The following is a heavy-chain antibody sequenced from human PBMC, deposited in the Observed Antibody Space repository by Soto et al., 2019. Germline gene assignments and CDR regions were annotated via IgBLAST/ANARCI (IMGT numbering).Heavy chain of an antibody. V-gene: IGHV3-33*01. Sequence: QVQLVESGGGVVQPGRSLRLSCAASGFTFSSYGMHWVRQAPGKGLEWVAVIWYDGSNKYYADSVKGRFTISRDNSKNTLYLQMNSLRAEDTAVYYCARGSYYDSSGAPDYWGQGTLVTVSS. J-gene: IGHJ4*02. CDR3: ARGSYYDSSGAPDY. CDR2: IWYDGSNK. D-gene: IGHD3-22*01. CDR1: GFTFSSYG.